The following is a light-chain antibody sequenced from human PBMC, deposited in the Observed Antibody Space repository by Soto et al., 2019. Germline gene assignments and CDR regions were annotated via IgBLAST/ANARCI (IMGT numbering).Light chain of an antibody. V-gene: IGLV2-14*02. CDR3: SSYISSGTLV. J-gene: IGLJ1*01. CDR1: SSDVGSYNL. Sequence: QSVLTQPASVSGSPGQSITISCTGTSSDVGSYNLVSWYQQHPGKAPKLMIYEVSKRPSGVSNRFSGSKSGNTASLTISGLQAEDEADYYCSSYISSGTLVFGTGTKVTVL. CDR2: EVS.